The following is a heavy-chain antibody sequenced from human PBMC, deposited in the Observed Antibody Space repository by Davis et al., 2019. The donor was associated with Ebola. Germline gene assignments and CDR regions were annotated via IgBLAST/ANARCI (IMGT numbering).Heavy chain of an antibody. J-gene: IGHJ3*01. CDR2: VKEDGSEK. V-gene: IGHV3-7*03. Sequence: GESLKISCATSGFTFSSYWMSWVRQAPGKGPEWVANVKEDGSEKYYVDSVKGRFTISRDNAKNSLYLQMNSLRAEDTAVYYCARGWSYPGVWGQGTMVTVSS. D-gene: IGHD1-26*01. CDR1: GFTFSSYW. CDR3: ARGWSYPGV.